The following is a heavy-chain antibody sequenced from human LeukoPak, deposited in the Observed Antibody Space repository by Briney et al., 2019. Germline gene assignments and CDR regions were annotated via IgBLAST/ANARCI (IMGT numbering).Heavy chain of an antibody. CDR1: GFGVSNNY. Sequence: PGGSLRLSCAASGFGVSNNYMIWVRQAPGKGLEWVSVIYSGGNTYYADSVKGRFTISRDNSKNTLSLQMNSLRAEDTAVYYCARLDTTMVGSAFDIWGQGTMVTVSS. D-gene: IGHD5-18*01. CDR3: ARLDTTMVGSAFDI. CDR2: IYSGGNT. J-gene: IGHJ3*02. V-gene: IGHV3-53*01.